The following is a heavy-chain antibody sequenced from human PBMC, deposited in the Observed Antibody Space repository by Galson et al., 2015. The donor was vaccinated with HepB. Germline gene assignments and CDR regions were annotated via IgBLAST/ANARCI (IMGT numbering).Heavy chain of an antibody. CDR3: AKGVSELLWFGEFDY. CDR2: ISGSGGST. CDR1: GFTFSSYA. V-gene: IGHV3-23*01. Sequence: LRLSCAASGFTFSSYAMSWVRQAPGKGLEWVSAISGSGGSTYYADSVKGRFTISRDNSKNTLYLQMNSLRAEDTAVYYCAKGVSELLWFGEFDYWGQGTLVTVSS. D-gene: IGHD3-10*01. J-gene: IGHJ4*02.